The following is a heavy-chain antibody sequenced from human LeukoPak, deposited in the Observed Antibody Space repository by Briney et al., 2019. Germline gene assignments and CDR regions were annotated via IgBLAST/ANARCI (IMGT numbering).Heavy chain of an antibody. CDR1: GFTFSNYA. CDR3: ARGTFDWNSYLGY. CDR2: ISGRGSIT. Sequence: GGSLRLSCAASGFTFSNYAMSWVRQAPGKGLEWVSAISGRGSITYYADSVKGRFTISRDNSKNTIYMQMNSLRAEDTAIYYCARGTFDWNSYLGYWGQGTLVTVSS. D-gene: IGHD1-7*01. V-gene: IGHV3-23*01. J-gene: IGHJ4*02.